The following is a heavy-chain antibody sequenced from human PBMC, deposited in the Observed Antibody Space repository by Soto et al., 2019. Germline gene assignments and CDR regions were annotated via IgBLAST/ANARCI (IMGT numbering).Heavy chain of an antibody. CDR3: ARGTGYDFWSGYYTGLWYFDL. J-gene: IGHJ2*01. CDR1: GGSFSGYY. D-gene: IGHD3-3*01. CDR2: INHSGST. V-gene: IGHV4-34*01. Sequence: QVQLQQWGAGLLKPSETLSLTCAVYGGSFSGYYWSWIRQPPGKGLEWIGEINHSGSTNYNPSLKSRVTISVDTSKNPFSLKLSSVTAAETAVYYCARGTGYDFWSGYYTGLWYFDLWGRGTLVTVSS.